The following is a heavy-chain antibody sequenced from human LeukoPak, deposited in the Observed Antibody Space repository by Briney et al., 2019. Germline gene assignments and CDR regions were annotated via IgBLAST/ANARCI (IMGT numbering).Heavy chain of an antibody. CDR2: INPNSGGT. J-gene: IGHJ4*02. CDR1: GYTFTAYY. CDR3: ARDHY. V-gene: IGHV1-2*02. Sequence: ASVKVSCKSSGYTFTAYYMQWVQQAPGQGLEWMGWINPNSGGTDYAQKFQGRVTMTSDTSINTAYMVLNNLKSDDTAVYYCARDHYWGQGTPVTVSS.